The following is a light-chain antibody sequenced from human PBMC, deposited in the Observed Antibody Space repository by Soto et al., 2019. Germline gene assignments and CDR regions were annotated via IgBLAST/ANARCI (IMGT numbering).Light chain of an antibody. J-gene: IGKJ2*01. Sequence: DIQMTQSPSTLSASVGDRVTITCRASQSISSWLAWYQQKPGKAPKLLIYDASSLESGVPSRFSGSGSGTEFTLTISSLQPDDFATYYCQQYNSYSVYTFGQGTMLEIK. CDR2: DAS. CDR3: QQYNSYSVYT. CDR1: QSISSW. V-gene: IGKV1-5*01.